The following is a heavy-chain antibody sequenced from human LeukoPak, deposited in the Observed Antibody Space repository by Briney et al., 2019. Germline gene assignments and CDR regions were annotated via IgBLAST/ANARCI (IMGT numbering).Heavy chain of an antibody. V-gene: IGHV1-2*02. Sequence: WASVKVSCKASGYRLTGYYMHWVRQAPGQGLEWMGWINPAIGGTNYAQKFQGRVTMTRDKSISTAYMELSRLTSDDTAVYYFASGYKDSSWWGRVDYWGEGTLVTVSS. J-gene: IGHJ4*02. CDR2: INPAIGGT. D-gene: IGHD3-16*01. CDR1: GYRLTGYY. CDR3: ASGYKDSSWWGRVDY.